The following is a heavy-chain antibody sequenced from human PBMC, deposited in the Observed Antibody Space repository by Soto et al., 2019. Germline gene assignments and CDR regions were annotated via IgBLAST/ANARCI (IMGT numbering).Heavy chain of an antibody. CDR2: IWYDGSNK. CDR3: AREDYGSGSFDY. Sequence: QVQLVESGGGVVQPGRSLRLSCAASEFTFSSYGMHWVRQAPGKGLEWVAVIWYDGSNKYYADSVKGRFTISRDNSKNTLDLQMNSLRAEDTAVYYGAREDYGSGSFDYWGQGILVTVSS. D-gene: IGHD3-10*01. CDR1: EFTFSSYG. J-gene: IGHJ4*02. V-gene: IGHV3-33*01.